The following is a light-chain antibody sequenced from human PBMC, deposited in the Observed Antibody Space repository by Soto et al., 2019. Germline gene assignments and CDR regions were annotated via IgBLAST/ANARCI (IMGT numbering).Light chain of an antibody. Sequence: QSALTQPPSASGSPGQSVTISCTGTSSDVGGYNYVSWYQQHPGKAPKFMIYEVSKRPSGVPDRFSGSKSGNTASLTVSGLQAEDEADYYCSSYAGRTVIFRGGTKLTVL. CDR3: SSYAGRTVI. CDR2: EVS. J-gene: IGLJ2*01. V-gene: IGLV2-8*01. CDR1: SSDVGGYNY.